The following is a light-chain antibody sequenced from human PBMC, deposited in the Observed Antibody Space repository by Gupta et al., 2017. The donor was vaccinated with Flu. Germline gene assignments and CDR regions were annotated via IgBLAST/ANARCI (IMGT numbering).Light chain of an antibody. CDR1: RSVLYTSNNRNY. CDR2: CAS. Sequence: DIVMTQSPDSLAVFLGGRATNNCKSSRSVLYTSNNRNYLAWFQQKPGQPPKVLIYCASTRESGVPYRFSGSGSGTDFTLTISGLQAEDLAVYYCQQYFTSPLTFGQGTKVEIK. J-gene: IGKJ1*01. CDR3: QQYFTSPLT. V-gene: IGKV4-1*01.